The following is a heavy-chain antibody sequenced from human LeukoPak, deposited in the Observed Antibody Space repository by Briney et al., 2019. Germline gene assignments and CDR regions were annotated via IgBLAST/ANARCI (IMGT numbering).Heavy chain of an antibody. D-gene: IGHD1-14*01. CDR1: GYSISSGYY. Sequence: KPSETLSLTCAVSGYSISSGYYWGWIRQPPGKGLEWIGSIYHSGSTYYNPSLKSRVTISVDTSKNQFSLKLSSVTAADTAVYYCARTGKTGGDYWGQGTLVTVSS. V-gene: IGHV4-38-2*01. CDR2: IYHSGST. J-gene: IGHJ4*02. CDR3: ARTGKTGGDY.